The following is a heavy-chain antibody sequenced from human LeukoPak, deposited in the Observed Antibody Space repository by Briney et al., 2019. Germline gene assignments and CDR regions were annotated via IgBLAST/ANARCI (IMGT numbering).Heavy chain of an antibody. V-gene: IGHV4-34*01. D-gene: IGHD3-22*01. CDR1: GGSFSGYY. CDR2: INHSGST. CDR3: ARGPSLHYYDSSGYFDY. Sequence: SETLPLTCAVYGGSFSGYYWSWIRQPPGKGLEWIGEINHSGSTNYNPSLKSRVTISVDTSKNQFSLKLSSVTAADTAVYYCARGPSLHYYDSSGYFDYWGQGTLVTVSS. J-gene: IGHJ4*02.